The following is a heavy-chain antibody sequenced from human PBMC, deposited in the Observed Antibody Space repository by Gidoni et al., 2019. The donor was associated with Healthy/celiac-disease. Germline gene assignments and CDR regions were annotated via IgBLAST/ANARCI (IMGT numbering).Heavy chain of an antibody. Sequence: EVQLLESGGGLVQPGGSLRLSCAASGFNFSSYAMSWVRQAPGKGLEGVSAISGSGGSTYYAVSVKGRFTISRDNSKNTLYLQMNSLRAEDTAVYYCAKARNYYDSSGPSGARGSEYFQHWGQGTLVTVSS. CDR2: ISGSGGST. D-gene: IGHD3-22*01. J-gene: IGHJ1*01. CDR3: AKARNYYDSSGPSGARGSEYFQH. V-gene: IGHV3-23*01. CDR1: GFNFSSYA.